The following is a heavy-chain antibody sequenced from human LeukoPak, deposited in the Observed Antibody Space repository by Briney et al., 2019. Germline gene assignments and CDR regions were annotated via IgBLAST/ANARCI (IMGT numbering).Heavy chain of an antibody. CDR1: GGSISTSAYY. J-gene: IGHJ4*02. CDR2: IYYSGNT. Sequence: SETLSLTCIVSGGSISTSAYYWGWIRQPPGEGLQWIGSIYYSGNTYYNSSLKSRVTISVDTSTSQFSLRLSSVTAADTAVYYCARQPALTHSHLDYWGQGTLVTVSS. V-gene: IGHV4-39*01. CDR3: ARQPALTHSHLDY.